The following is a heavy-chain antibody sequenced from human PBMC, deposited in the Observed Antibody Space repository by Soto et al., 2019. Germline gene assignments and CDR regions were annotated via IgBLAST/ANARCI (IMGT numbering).Heavy chain of an antibody. J-gene: IGHJ6*03. D-gene: IGHD3-3*01. V-gene: IGHV1-24*01. CDR1: GYTLTELS. Sequence: GASVKVSCKVSGYTLTELSMHWVRQAPGKGLEWMGGFDPEDGETIYAQKFQGRVTMTTDTSTSTAYMELRSLRSDDTAVYYCARGGRSGYTDYYYYYYMDVWGKGTTVTVSS. CDR2: FDPEDGET. CDR3: ARGGRSGYTDYYYYYYMDV.